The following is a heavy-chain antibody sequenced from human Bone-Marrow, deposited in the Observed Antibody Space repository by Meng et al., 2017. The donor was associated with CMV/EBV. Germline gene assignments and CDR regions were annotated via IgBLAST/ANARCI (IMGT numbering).Heavy chain of an antibody. CDR1: GGSFSDYY. V-gene: IGHV4-34*01. D-gene: IGHD3-10*01. Sequence: GSLRLSCAVYGGSFSDYYWSWFRQPPGEGLEWIGDISHSGSTNYNPFLKSRVTISIDTSKKQFSLRLRSVTAADTAVFYCARQLIYYYGADVWGQGTTVTVSS. CDR2: ISHSGST. J-gene: IGHJ6*02. CDR3: ARQLIYYYGADV.